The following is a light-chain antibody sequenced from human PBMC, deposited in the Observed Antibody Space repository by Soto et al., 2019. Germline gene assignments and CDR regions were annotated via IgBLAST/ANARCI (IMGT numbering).Light chain of an antibody. CDR3: QQYGSSLFT. V-gene: IGKV3-20*01. Sequence: ETVVTQSPGTLSLSPGETATLSCRASQSVTSSYLAWYQQKPDQAPRLLIYGASSRATGIPDRFSGSGSGTDFTLTISRLEPEDFAVYYCQQYGSSLFTFGQGTKLEIK. CDR1: QSVTSSY. CDR2: GAS. J-gene: IGKJ2*01.